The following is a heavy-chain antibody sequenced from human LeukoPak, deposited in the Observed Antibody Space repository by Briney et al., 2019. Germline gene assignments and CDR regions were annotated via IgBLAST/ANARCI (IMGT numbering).Heavy chain of an antibody. V-gene: IGHV3-30*02. CDR3: AKDTSVLLWFGEFFDY. CDR2: IRYDGSNK. CDR1: GFTFSNYG. J-gene: IGHJ4*02. Sequence: GGSLRLSCAASGFTFSNYGIHWVRQAPGKGLEWVAFIRYDGSNKYYADSVKGRFTISRDNSKNTLYLQMNSLRAEDTAVYYCAKDTSVLLWFGEFFDYWGQGTLVTVSS. D-gene: IGHD3-10*01.